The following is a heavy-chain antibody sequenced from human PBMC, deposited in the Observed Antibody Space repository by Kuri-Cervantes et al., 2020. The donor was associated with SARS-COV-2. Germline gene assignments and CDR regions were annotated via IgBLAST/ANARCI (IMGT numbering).Heavy chain of an antibody. CDR3: ARSHTLYGGNSSPWDY. CDR2: IIPIFGTA. D-gene: IGHD4-23*01. V-gene: IGHV1-69*13. CDR1: GGTFSSYA. Sequence: SVKVSCKASGGTFSSYAISWVRQAPGQGLEWMGGIIPIFGTANYAQKFQGRVTITADESTSTAYMELRGLRSFDTAVYYCARSHTLYGGNSSPWDYWGQGTLVTVSS. J-gene: IGHJ4*02.